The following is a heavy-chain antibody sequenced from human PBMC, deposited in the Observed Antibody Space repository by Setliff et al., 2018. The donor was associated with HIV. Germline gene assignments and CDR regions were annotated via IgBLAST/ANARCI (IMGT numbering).Heavy chain of an antibody. J-gene: IGHJ3*02. Sequence: SETLSLTCNVSGFSIGNFYYWGWVRQPPGKGLEWVGSMYPNGRTYYNPSVKSRVTISEDTSKNQFFLKLSSVTAADTAMYYCATPHREREDDAFDIWGQGTKVTV. CDR1: GFSIGNFYY. V-gene: IGHV4-38-2*02. CDR3: ATPHREREDDAFDI. D-gene: IGHD1-1*01. CDR2: MYPNGRT.